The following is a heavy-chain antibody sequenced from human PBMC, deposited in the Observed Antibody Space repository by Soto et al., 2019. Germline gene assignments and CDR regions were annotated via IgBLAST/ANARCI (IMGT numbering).Heavy chain of an antibody. J-gene: IGHJ6*02. CDR2: ISYDGSNK. CDR1: GFTFSSYA. Sequence: LRLSCAASGFTFSSYAMHWVRQAPGKGLEGVAVISYDGSNKYYADSVKGRFTISRDNSKNTLYLKMNSLRAEDTAVYYCARENGSPATYYYYGMDVWGQGTTVTVSS. D-gene: IGHD2-15*01. CDR3: ARENGSPATYYYYGMDV. V-gene: IGHV3-30-3*01.